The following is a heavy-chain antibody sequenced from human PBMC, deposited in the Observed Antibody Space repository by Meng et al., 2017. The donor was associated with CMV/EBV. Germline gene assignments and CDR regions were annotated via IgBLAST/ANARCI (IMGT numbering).Heavy chain of an antibody. J-gene: IGHJ6*02. CDR3: ARPSTIFGVVPTPDYGMDV. D-gene: IGHD3-3*01. Sequence: SVKVSCKASGGTFSSYTISWVRQAPGQGLEWMGRIIPILGIANYAQKFQGRVTITADKSTSTAYMELSSLRSEDTAVYYCARPSTIFGVVPTPDYGMDVWGQGTTVTVSS. CDR2: IIPILGIA. V-gene: IGHV1-69*02. CDR1: GGTFSSYT.